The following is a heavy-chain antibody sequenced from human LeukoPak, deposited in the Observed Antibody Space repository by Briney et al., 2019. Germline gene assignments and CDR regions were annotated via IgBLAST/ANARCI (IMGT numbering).Heavy chain of an antibody. CDR2: IYYSGST. D-gene: IGHD2-21*02. CDR3: ARRPYCGGDCYYDY. V-gene: IGHV4-59*01. J-gene: IGHJ4*02. CDR1: GGSISSYD. Sequence: SETLSLTCIVSGGSISSYDWSWIRQPPGKGLEWIGYIYYSGSTNYNASLKSRVTISVDTSKNQVSLKLNSVTAADTAVYYCARRPYCGGDCYYDYWGQGTLVTDSS.